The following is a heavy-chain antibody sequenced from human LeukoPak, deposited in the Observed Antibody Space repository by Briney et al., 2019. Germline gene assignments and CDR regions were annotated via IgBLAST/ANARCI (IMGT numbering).Heavy chain of an antibody. CDR2: IYPVDSAT. D-gene: IGHD5-12*01. Sequence: GESLQISCQGSGYSFTTYWIGWVRQLPGKGLEWMGIIYPVDSATRYSPSFQGQVTMSADKSISTAYLQWSSLKASDTAIYYCARDYNGYVGAFDIWGQGTMVTVSS. V-gene: IGHV5-51*01. CDR3: ARDYNGYVGAFDI. CDR1: GYSFTTYW. J-gene: IGHJ3*02.